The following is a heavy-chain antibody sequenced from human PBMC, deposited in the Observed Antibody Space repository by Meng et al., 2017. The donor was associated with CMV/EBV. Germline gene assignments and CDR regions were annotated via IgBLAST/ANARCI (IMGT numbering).Heavy chain of an antibody. CDR2: IYYSGST. CDR3: ARQVSWFDP. V-gene: IGHV4-39*01. J-gene: IGHJ5*02. CDR1: GGSIISSSYY. Sequence: SRACTVSGGSIISSSYYWGWIRQPPGKGLEWIGSIYYSGSTYYSPSLKSRVTISVDTSKNQFSLKMSSVTAADTAVYYCARQVSWFDPWGQGTLVTVSS.